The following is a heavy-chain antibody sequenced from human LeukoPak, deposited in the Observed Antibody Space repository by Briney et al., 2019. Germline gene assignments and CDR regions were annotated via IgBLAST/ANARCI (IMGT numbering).Heavy chain of an antibody. Sequence: GGSLRLSCAASGFTFSSYGMHCVRQAPGKGLEWVAVIWYDGSNKYYADSVKGRFTISRDNSKNTLYLQMNSLRAEDTAVYYCARDLSRDGYNYFDYWGQGTLVTVSS. J-gene: IGHJ4*02. V-gene: IGHV3-33*01. CDR2: IWYDGSNK. D-gene: IGHD5-24*01. CDR3: ARDLSRDGYNYFDY. CDR1: GFTFSSYG.